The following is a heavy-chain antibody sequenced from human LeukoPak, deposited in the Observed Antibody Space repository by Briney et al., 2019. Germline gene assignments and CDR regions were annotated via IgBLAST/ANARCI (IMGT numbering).Heavy chain of an antibody. CDR3: ATSTVVTHYYYYGMDV. V-gene: IGHV4-59*01. D-gene: IGHD4-23*01. CDR1: GGSISSYY. Sequence: SSETLSLTCTVSGGSISSYYWSWIRQPPGKGLEWIGYIYYSGSTNYNPSLKSRVTISVDTSKNQFSLKLSSVTAADTAVYYCATSTVVTHYYYYGMDVWGQGTTVTVSS. CDR2: IYYSGST. J-gene: IGHJ6*02.